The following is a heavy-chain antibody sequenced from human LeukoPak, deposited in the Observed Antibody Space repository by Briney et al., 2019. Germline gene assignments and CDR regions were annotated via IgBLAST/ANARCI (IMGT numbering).Heavy chain of an antibody. J-gene: IGHJ5*02. D-gene: IGHD6-13*01. CDR2: ISSSGTT. Sequence: SETLSLTCTVSGGSISSYYWSWMRQPPGKGLEWIGYISSSGTTKCNPSLKSRLTISVDTSKNQFSLKLTPVTAADTAVYYCARGQQWFDPWGQGTLVTVSS. V-gene: IGHV4-59*08. CDR1: GGSISSYY. CDR3: ARGQQWFDP.